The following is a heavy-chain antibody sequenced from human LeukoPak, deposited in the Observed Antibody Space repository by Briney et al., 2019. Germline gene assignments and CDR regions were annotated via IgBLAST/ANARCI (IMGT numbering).Heavy chain of an antibody. V-gene: IGHV3-23*01. D-gene: IGHD4-17*01. Sequence: GGSLRLSCAASGSTFTSYSMNWVRQAPGKGLEWVSTISGGGGSTYYADSVKGRFTISRDNSKNTLYLQVNSLRAEDTAVYYCARSQETTVTTAEFDYWGQGTLVTVSS. J-gene: IGHJ4*02. CDR1: GSTFTSYS. CDR3: ARSQETTVTTAEFDY. CDR2: ISGGGGST.